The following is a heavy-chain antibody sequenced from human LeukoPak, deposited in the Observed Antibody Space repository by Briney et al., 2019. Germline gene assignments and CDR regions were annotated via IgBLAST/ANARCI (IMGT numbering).Heavy chain of an antibody. V-gene: IGHV3-74*01. CDR3: VRGVRWLQSGYAFDI. D-gene: IGHD5-12*01. CDR1: GFSYINHW. Sequence: GGSLRLSCVASGFSYINHWMHWVRQGPGKGPAWVSHISNDGSSTDYAGSVKGRFTISRDNAKNTLYLEMTSLSAEDTGLYYCVRGVRWLQSGYAFDIWGHGTLVTVSS. J-gene: IGHJ3*02. CDR2: ISNDGSST.